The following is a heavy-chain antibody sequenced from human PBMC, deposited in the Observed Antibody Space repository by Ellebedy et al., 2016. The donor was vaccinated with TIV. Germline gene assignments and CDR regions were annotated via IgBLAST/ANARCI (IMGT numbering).Heavy chain of an antibody. Sequence: GGSLRLXXAASKFTFSRYSMNWVRQAPGKGLEWVSSISSSSTYIYYADSVKGRSTISRDNTKNSLYLQMNSLRAEDTAVYYCAGPMVGVAGEIDYWGQGTLVTVSS. CDR1: KFTFSRYS. CDR2: ISSSSTYI. V-gene: IGHV3-21*06. J-gene: IGHJ4*02. D-gene: IGHD6-19*01. CDR3: AGPMVGVAGEIDY.